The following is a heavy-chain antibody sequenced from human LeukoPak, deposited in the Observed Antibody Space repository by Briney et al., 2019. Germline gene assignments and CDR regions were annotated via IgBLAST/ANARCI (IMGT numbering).Heavy chain of an antibody. CDR1: GGSINRGTFF. CDR3: ARERSGVVVNDDAFDI. J-gene: IGHJ3*02. CDR2: ISNSGST. V-gene: IGHV4-61*01. D-gene: IGHD3-22*01. Sequence: SETLSLTCAVSGGSINRGTFFWTWIRKPPGKGLEWIGYISNSGSTNYHPSLKSRVTISSDTSKTQFTLKLTSVTAADTAVYYCARERSGVVVNDDAFDIWGQGTMVTVSS.